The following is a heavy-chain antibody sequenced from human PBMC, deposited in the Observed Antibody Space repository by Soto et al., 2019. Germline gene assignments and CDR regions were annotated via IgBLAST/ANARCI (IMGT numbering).Heavy chain of an antibody. V-gene: IGHV3-23*01. CDR3: AKDRKYSYSPSLDH. CDR1: GFTFSSYS. Sequence: PGGSLRLSCAASGFTFSSYSMSWVRQAPGKGLEWVSAISGSGGSTYYTESVKGRFTISRDNFKNTLYLQMNVVRGEDTARYYCAKDRKYSYSPSLDHWGQGTLVTVSS. CDR2: ISGSGGST. J-gene: IGHJ4*02. D-gene: IGHD3-10*01.